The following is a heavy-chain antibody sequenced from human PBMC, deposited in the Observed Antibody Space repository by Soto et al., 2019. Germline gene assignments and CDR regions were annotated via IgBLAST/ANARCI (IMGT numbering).Heavy chain of an antibody. D-gene: IGHD5-12*01. Sequence: PGESLKISCKGSGYSFTSYWISWVRQMPGKGLEWMGRIDPSDSYTNYSPSFQGHVTISADKSISTAYLQWSSLKASDTAMYYCARTAVLEMATIDLDYWGQGTLVTVSS. J-gene: IGHJ4*02. CDR3: ARTAVLEMATIDLDY. V-gene: IGHV5-10-1*01. CDR2: IDPSDSYT. CDR1: GYSFTSYW.